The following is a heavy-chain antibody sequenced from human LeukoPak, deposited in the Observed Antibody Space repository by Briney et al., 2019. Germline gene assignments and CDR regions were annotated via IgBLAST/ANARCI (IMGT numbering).Heavy chain of an antibody. CDR2: IYHSGST. CDR3: ARGLLGYCSGGSCTTFDP. V-gene: IGHV4-30-2*01. D-gene: IGHD2-15*01. Sequence: PSETLSLTCAVSGGSISSGGYSWSWIRQPPGKGLEWIGYIYHSGSTYYNPSLKSRVTISVDRSKNQFSLKLSSVTAADTAVYYCARGLLGYCSGGSCTTFDPWGQGTLVTVSP. CDR1: GGSISSGGYS. J-gene: IGHJ5*02.